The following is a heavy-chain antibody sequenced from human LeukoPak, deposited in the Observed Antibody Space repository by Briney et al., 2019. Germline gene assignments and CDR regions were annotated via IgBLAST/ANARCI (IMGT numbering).Heavy chain of an antibody. Sequence: SVKVSCKASGGTFIGYAISWVRQAPGQGLEWMGGIIPIFGTANYAQKFQGRVTITADESTSTAYMELSSLRSEDTAVYYCARDTEAGTTLDYWGQGTLVTVSS. CDR3: ARDTEAGTTLDY. CDR2: IIPIFGTA. CDR1: GGTFIGYA. J-gene: IGHJ4*02. V-gene: IGHV1-69*13. D-gene: IGHD1-1*01.